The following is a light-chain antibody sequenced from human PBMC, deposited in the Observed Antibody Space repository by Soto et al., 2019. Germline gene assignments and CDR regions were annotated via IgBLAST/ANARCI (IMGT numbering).Light chain of an antibody. CDR2: END. J-gene: IGLJ1*01. V-gene: IGLV1-51*02. Sequence: QAVVTQPPSVSAAPGQKVTISCSGSGSNIENNYVSWYQQLPGTAPKLLIYENDKRASGIPDRFSGSKSGTSATLGITGLQTGDEADYYCGAWDSSLNTYVFGTGTKLTVL. CDR3: GAWDSSLNTYV. CDR1: GSNIENNY.